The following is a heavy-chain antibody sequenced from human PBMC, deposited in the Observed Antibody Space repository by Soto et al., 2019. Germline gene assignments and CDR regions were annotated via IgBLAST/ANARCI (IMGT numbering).Heavy chain of an antibody. Sequence: SETLSLTCAVYGGSLSGYYWSWIRQPPGKGLEWIGEINHSGSTNYNPSLKSRVTISVDTSKNQFSLKLSSVTAADTAVYYCASMFYYDSSGFQARHSWFDSWGQGTLVTVSS. J-gene: IGHJ5*01. V-gene: IGHV4-34*01. D-gene: IGHD3-22*01. CDR3: ASMFYYDSSGFQARHSWFDS. CDR1: GGSLSGYY. CDR2: INHSGST.